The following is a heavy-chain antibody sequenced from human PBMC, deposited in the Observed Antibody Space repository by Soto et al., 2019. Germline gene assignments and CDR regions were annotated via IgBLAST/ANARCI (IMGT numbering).Heavy chain of an antibody. CDR1: GFTFSDHY. Sequence: EVQLVESGGGLVQPGGSLRLSCAASGFTFSDHYMDWVRQAPGKGLEWVGRTRNKANRYTTEYAASVKGRFTISRDDSKNPLYLQMNSLKPEDTAVYYCARVKVGATVDYYYYGMDVWGQGTTVTVSS. D-gene: IGHD1-26*01. CDR2: TRNKANRYTT. CDR3: ARVKVGATVDYYYYGMDV. V-gene: IGHV3-72*01. J-gene: IGHJ6*02.